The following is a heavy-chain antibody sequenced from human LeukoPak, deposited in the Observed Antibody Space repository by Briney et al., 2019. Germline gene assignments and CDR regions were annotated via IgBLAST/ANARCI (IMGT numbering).Heavy chain of an antibody. V-gene: IGHV4-59*01. CDR1: GGSISSYY. CDR3: ALDSSGYYPHDAFDI. J-gene: IGHJ3*02. CDR2: IYYSGST. D-gene: IGHD3-22*01. Sequence: PSETPSLTCTVSGGSISSYYWSWIRQPPGKGLEWIGYIYYSGSTNYNPSLKSRVTISVDTSKNQFSLKLSSVTAADTAVYYCALDSSGYYPHDAFDIWGQGTMVTVSS.